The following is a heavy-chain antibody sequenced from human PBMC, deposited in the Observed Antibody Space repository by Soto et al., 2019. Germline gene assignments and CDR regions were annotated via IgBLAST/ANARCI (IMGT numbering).Heavy chain of an antibody. CDR2: TRNKANSYTT. J-gene: IGHJ4*02. CDR3: VRVTIDYYFVY. D-gene: IGHD3-3*01. CDR1: GFTFSDHY. V-gene: IGHV3-72*01. Sequence: EVQLVESGGGLVQPGGSLRLSCVASGFTFSDHYMDWVRQAPGKGLEWVGRTRNKANSYTTEYAASVKGRSTISRDDSKNSLYLQMNSLKTEDTAVYYCVRVTIDYYFVYWGQGTLVTVSS.